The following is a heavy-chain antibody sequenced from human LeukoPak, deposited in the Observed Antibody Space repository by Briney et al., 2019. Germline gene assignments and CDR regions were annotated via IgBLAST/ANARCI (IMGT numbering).Heavy chain of an antibody. J-gene: IGHJ3*01. CDR3: ARGQTGTLDAFDL. CDR2: ISSSGGTI. D-gene: IGHD1/OR15-1a*01. CDR1: GFTFSSYE. Sequence: PGGSLRHSCAASGFTFSSYEMNWVRQAPGKGLEWVSYISSSGGTIFYADSVKGRFTISRDNAKNSLYLQMNSLRAEDTAVYYCARGQTGTLDAFDLWGQGTMVTVSS. V-gene: IGHV3-48*03.